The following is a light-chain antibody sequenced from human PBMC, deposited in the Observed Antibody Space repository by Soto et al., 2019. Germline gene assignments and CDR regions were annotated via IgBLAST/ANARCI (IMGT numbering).Light chain of an antibody. V-gene: IGKV3-20*01. CDR1: QIVERNY. Sequence: PGERATLSCRASQIVERNYLAWYQQKPGKAPRIIIFGASGRATGIPDRFSGSGSGTDFTLTISRLEPEDFAVYYCQHYGSLSWTFGQGTKVEIK. CDR3: QHYGSLSWT. J-gene: IGKJ1*01. CDR2: GAS.